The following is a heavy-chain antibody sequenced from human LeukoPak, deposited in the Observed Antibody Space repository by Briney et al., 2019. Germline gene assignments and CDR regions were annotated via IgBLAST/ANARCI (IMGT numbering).Heavy chain of an antibody. Sequence: SETLSLTCAVSGGSIRTYYWNWIRQPPGKALEWIVYIYDSGTTNHNPSLKSRVTISVDTSKNQFSLKLSSVTAADTAVYYCATVFSGSYKRGFDYWGQGTLVTVSS. CDR1: GGSIRTYY. CDR3: ATVFSGSYKRGFDY. V-gene: IGHV4-59*01. CDR2: IYDSGTT. J-gene: IGHJ4*02. D-gene: IGHD1-26*01.